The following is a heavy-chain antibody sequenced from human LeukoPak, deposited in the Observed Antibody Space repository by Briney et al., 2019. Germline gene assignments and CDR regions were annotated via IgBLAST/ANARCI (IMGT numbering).Heavy chain of an antibody. Sequence: ASVKVSCKASGGTFSSYAISWVRQAPGQGLEWMGRIIPILGIANYAQKFQGRVTITADKSTSTAYMELSSLRSEDTAVYYCARDDRPRVVYYYYYGMDVWGQGTTVTVSS. V-gene: IGHV1-69*04. J-gene: IGHJ6*02. CDR1: GGTFSSYA. D-gene: IGHD3-3*01. CDR2: IIPILGIA. CDR3: ARDDRPRVVYYYYYGMDV.